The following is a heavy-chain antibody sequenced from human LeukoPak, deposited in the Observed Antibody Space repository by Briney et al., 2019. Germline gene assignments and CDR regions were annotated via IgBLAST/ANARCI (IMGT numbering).Heavy chain of an antibody. Sequence: SETLSLTCTVSGGSISSYYWSWIRQPPGKGLEWIGYIYYSGSTNYNPSLKSRVTISVDTSKNQFSLKLSSVTAADTAVYYCARGGWAVRGITAGRLDYWGRGTLVTVSS. J-gene: IGHJ4*02. CDR1: GGSISSYY. CDR3: ARGGWAVRGITAGRLDY. D-gene: IGHD3-10*01. CDR2: IYYSGST. V-gene: IGHV4-59*01.